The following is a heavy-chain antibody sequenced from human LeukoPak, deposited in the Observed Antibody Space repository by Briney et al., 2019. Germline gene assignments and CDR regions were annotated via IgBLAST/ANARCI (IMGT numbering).Heavy chain of an antibody. CDR2: IYTSGST. Sequence: SETLSLTCTVSGGSISSGSYYWSWIRQPAGKGLEWIGRIYTSGSTNYNPSLKSRVTISVDTSKNQFPLKLSSVTAADTAVYYCARDGPRRIRYGMDVWGQGTTVTVSS. D-gene: IGHD5-18*01. CDR1: GGSISSGSYY. CDR3: ARDGPRRIRYGMDV. J-gene: IGHJ6*02. V-gene: IGHV4-61*02.